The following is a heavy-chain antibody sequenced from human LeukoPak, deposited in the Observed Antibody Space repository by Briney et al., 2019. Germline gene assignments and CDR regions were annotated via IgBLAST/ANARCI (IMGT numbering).Heavy chain of an antibody. CDR3: ARVETGTRDYFDY. CDR1: GGTFSSYA. J-gene: IGHJ4*02. D-gene: IGHD1-7*01. Sequence: GSSVKVSCKASGGTFSSYAISWVRQAPGQGLEWMGGIIPIFGTTNYAQKFQGRVTITTDESTSTAYMELSSLRSEDTAVYYCARVETGTRDYFDYWGQGTLVTVSS. CDR2: IIPIFGTT. V-gene: IGHV1-69*05.